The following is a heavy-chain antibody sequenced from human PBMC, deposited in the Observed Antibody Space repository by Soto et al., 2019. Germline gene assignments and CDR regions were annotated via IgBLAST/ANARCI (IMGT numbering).Heavy chain of an antibody. J-gene: IGHJ6*02. CDR3: ASVETQRYYYGMDV. V-gene: IGHV1-69*12. CDR1: GGTFSSYA. CDR2: IIPIFGTA. D-gene: IGHD2-15*01. Sequence: QVQLVQSGAEVKKPGSSVKVSCKASGGTFSSYAISWVRQAPGQGLEWMGGIIPIFGTADYAQKFQGRATITADESTSTAYKELSSLGSEDTAVYYCASVETQRYYYGMDVWGQGATVTVSS.